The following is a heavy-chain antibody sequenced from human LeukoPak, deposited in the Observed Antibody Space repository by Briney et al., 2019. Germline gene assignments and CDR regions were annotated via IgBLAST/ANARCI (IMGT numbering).Heavy chain of an antibody. CDR2: IKEDGSIE. D-gene: IGHD5-12*01. CDR1: GFTFRHYW. V-gene: IGHV3-7*01. J-gene: IGHJ5*02. CDR3: VSRQVAPP. Sequence: GGSLRLSCVASGFTFRHYWMSWVRQAPGKGLEWVANIKEDGSIEDYVDSVKGRFTVSRDNAKNSLYLEMYSLRVEDTAVYYCVSRQVAPPWGQGTLVIVSS.